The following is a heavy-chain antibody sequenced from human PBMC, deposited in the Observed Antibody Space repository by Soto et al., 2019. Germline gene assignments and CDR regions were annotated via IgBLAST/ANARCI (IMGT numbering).Heavy chain of an antibody. CDR3: ARGSDDCSSASCLVY. J-gene: IGHJ4*02. V-gene: IGHV4-31*03. CDR2: INYSGST. CDR1: GGSISSGGYY. Sequence: SETLSFTCTVSGGSISSGGYYCSWIRQHPGKGLEWIGYINYSGSTYYDPSLKSRLTISVDTSKNQFSLKLSSVTVAGTAVYYCARGSDDCSSASCLVYWGQGTLVTVSS. D-gene: IGHD2-2*01.